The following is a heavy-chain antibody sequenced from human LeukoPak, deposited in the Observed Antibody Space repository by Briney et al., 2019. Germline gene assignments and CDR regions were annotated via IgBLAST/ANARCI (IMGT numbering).Heavy chain of an antibody. J-gene: IGHJ6*03. Sequence: GASVKVSCKASGYTFTSYYMHWVRQAPGQGLEWMGIINPSGGSTSYAQKFQGRVTMTRDMSTSTVYMELSSLRSEDTAVYYCARDPQSIAAPLYYYYMDVWGKGTTVTISS. CDR1: GYTFTSYY. D-gene: IGHD6-6*01. V-gene: IGHV1-46*01. CDR2: INPSGGST. CDR3: ARDPQSIAAPLYYYYMDV.